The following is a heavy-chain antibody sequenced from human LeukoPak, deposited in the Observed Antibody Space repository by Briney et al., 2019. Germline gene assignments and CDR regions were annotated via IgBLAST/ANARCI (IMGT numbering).Heavy chain of an antibody. J-gene: IGHJ6*04. D-gene: IGHD1-1*01. CDR1: GGSISSGGYY. Sequence: SETLSLTCTVSGGSISSGGYYWSWIRQPPGKGLEWIGEINHSGSTNYNPSLKSRVTISVDTSKNQFSLKLSSVTAADTAVYYCARVTGTTPRYGMDVWGKGTTVTVSS. CDR3: ARVTGTTPRYGMDV. V-gene: IGHV4-39*07. CDR2: INHSGST.